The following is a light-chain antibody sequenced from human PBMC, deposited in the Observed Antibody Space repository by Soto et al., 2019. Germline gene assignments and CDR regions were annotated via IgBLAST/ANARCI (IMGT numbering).Light chain of an antibody. CDR1: SGDVGAYDF. CDR3: VSFTVHCSYV. CDR2: DVS. J-gene: IGLJ1*01. Sequence: QSVLTQPASVSGSPGQSITISCTGTSGDVGAYDFVSWYQHHPGKAPRLVIYDVSRRPAGASDRFSGSKSGSTASLTISSLQAEDEADYYCVSFTVHCSYVFGTGTKVTVL. V-gene: IGLV2-14*01.